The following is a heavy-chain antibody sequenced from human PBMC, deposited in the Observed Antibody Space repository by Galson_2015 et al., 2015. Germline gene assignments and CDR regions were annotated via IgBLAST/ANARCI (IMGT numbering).Heavy chain of an antibody. CDR3: ARDLPMFFGVVIHYYGMDV. J-gene: IGHJ6*02. CDR2: ISYDGSNK. D-gene: IGHD3-3*01. V-gene: IGHV3-30-3*01. CDR1: GFTFSSYA. Sequence: SLRLSCAASGFTFSSYAMHWVRQAPGKGLEWVAVISYDGSNKYYADSVKGRFTISRDNSKNTLYLQMNSLRAEDTAVYYCARDLPMFFGVVIHYYGMDVWGQGTTVTVSS.